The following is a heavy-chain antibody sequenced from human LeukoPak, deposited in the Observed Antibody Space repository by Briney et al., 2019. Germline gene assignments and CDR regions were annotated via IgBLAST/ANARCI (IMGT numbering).Heavy chain of an antibody. CDR1: GFTVSSNS. CDR3: ARRAGAYSHPYDY. CDR2: IYSGTI. J-gene: IGHJ4*02. V-gene: IGHV3-53*01. D-gene: IGHD4/OR15-4a*01. Sequence: SGGSLRLSCTVSGFTVSSNSMGWVRQAPGKGLEWVSFIYSGTIHYSDSVKGRFTISRDNSKNTLYLQMNSLRAEDTAVYYCARRAGAYSHPYDYWGQGTLVTVSS.